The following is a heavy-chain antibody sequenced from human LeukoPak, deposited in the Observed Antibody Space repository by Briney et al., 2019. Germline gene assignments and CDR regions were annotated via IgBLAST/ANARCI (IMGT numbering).Heavy chain of an antibody. CDR3: ASLSYSSSWEFDY. Sequence: GGSLRLSYAASGFTFSSYWMSWVRQAPGKGLEWVANIKQDGSEKYYVDSVKGRFTISRDNAKNSLYLQMNSLRAEDTAVYYCASLSYSSSWEFDYWGQGTLVTVSS. D-gene: IGHD6-13*01. CDR2: IKQDGSEK. CDR1: GFTFSSYW. V-gene: IGHV3-7*01. J-gene: IGHJ4*02.